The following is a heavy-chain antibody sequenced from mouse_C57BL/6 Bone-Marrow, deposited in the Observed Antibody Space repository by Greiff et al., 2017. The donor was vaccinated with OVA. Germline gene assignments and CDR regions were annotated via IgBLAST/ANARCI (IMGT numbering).Heavy chain of an antibody. CDR1: GYTFTDYD. CDR2: IAPETGGT. V-gene: IGHV1-15*01. Sequence: VQLQQSGAELVRPGASVTLSCKASGYTFTDYDMHWVKQTPVHGLEWIGAIAPETGGTAYNHKFKGKAILTADKSSSTAYMELRSLTSEDSAVYYCTRSGGLYAMDYWGQGTSVTVSS. J-gene: IGHJ4*01. CDR3: TRSGGLYAMDY. D-gene: IGHD3-1*01.